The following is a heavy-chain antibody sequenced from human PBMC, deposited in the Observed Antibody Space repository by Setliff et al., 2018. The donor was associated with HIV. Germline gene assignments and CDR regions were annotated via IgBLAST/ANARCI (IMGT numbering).Heavy chain of an antibody. CDR2: IIPVFGTT. Sequence: ASVKVSCKASGGTFSSYAISWVRQAPGQGLDWMGGIIPVFGTTNYARKFQGRVTITADESTSTAYMELSSLRSEDTAVYYCARGGVYYYDSSGWSMDYWGQGTLVTVSS. CDR1: GGTFSSYA. CDR3: ARGGVYYYDSSGWSMDY. V-gene: IGHV1-69*13. D-gene: IGHD3-22*01. J-gene: IGHJ4*02.